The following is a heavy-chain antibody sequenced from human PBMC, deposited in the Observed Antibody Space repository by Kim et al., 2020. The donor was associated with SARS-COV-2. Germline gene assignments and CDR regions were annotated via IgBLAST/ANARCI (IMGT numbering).Heavy chain of an antibody. CDR2: LYYSGTT. CDR1: GASIDSSDSY. CDR3: ARHKLRSIWFGALGDFDS. Sequence: SETLSLTCTVSGASIDSSDSYWGWIRQPPGKGLEWIGSLYYSGTTYYNPSLKSRVTISADTARNQFSLKMTSATAADTALYYCARHKLRSIWFGALGDFDSGGQGTLVAVPS. V-gene: IGHV4-39*01. D-gene: IGHD3-10*01. J-gene: IGHJ4*02.